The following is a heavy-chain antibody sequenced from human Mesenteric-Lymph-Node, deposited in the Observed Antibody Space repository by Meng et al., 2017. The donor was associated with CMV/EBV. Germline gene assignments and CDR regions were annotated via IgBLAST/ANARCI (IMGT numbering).Heavy chain of an antibody. CDR2: ISDDGSKK. CDR1: RFTFSKSA. CDR3: ARGWGNAALDY. V-gene: IGHV3-30-3*01. J-gene: IGHJ4*02. D-gene: IGHD7-27*01. Sequence: SCAVSRFTFSKSAIHWVRQAPGNGLEWVTVISDDGSKKYYADSVRGRFTISRDNSKITLHLQMNSLRPEDTAVYYCARGWGNAALDYWGQGTLVTVSS.